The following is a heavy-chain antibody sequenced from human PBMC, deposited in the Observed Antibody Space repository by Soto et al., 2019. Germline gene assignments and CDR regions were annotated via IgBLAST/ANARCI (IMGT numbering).Heavy chain of an antibody. Sequence: VQRQESGPGLVKPSETLSLTGSVSGGSFRSYSWSWIGRPPGKGREWIGYIYYSGGTNYNPSLKSRVTISVDTSKNQFSLKLSSVTAADTAVYYCARRWGDYFDYWGQGTLVTVSS. CDR3: ARRWGDYFDY. CDR1: GGSFRSYS. V-gene: IGHV4-59*08. D-gene: IGHD3-16*01. CDR2: IYYSGGT. J-gene: IGHJ4*02.